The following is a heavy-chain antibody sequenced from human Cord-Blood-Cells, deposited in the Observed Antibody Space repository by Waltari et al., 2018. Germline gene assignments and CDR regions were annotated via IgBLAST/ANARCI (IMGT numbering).Heavy chain of an antibody. V-gene: IGHV1-18*01. CDR1: GYTFTSYG. J-gene: IGHJ4*02. CDR2: SSAYNGNT. D-gene: IGHD2-2*01. Sequence: QVQLVQSGAEVKKPGASVKVSCKASGYTFTSYGISWVRQAPGQGLEWMGWSSAYNGNTNYAQKLQGRVTMTTDTSTSTAYMELRSLISDDTAVYYCARVQRGIVVVPAAIDYWGQGTLVTVSS. CDR3: ARVQRGIVVVPAAIDY.